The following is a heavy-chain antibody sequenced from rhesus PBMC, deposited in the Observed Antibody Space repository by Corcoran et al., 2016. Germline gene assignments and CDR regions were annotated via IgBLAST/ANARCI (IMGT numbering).Heavy chain of an antibody. J-gene: IGHJ4*01. D-gene: IGHD6-31*01. Sequence: DVHLMESGGGLVKPGGSLRLSCVASGFTFSSYEMHWVRQAPGNGLEWVSIISESGCSLYYADSLKGRFTISRDNAKNSLFLQMNSLRAEDTAVYYCTRDPWGGWYYFDYWGQGVLVTVSS. CDR1: GFTFSSYE. CDR3: TRDPWGGWYYFDY. V-gene: IGHV3-100*02. CDR2: ISESGCSL.